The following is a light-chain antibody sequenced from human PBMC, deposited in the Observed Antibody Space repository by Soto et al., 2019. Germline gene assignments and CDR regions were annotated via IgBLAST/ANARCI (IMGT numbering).Light chain of an antibody. J-gene: IGKJ5*01. CDR1: QSIHTS. V-gene: IGKV3-11*01. Sequence: VLTHSPATLSLSPGERATLSSSASQSIHTSLAWYQQKPGQPPRLVVYDSTLRANGVPDRFGGSRSGTEFTLTINNLEPEDFAVYYCQQRNVWPPITFGQGTRLEIK. CDR3: QQRNVWPPIT. CDR2: DST.